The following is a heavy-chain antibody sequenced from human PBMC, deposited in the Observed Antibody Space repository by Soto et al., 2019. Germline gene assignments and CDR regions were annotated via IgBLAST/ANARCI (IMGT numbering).Heavy chain of an antibody. D-gene: IGHD3-3*01. CDR2: IYSGGST. J-gene: IGHJ5*02. Sequence: EVQLVESGGGLVQPGGSLRLSCAASGFTVSSNYMSWVRQAPGKGLEWVSVIYSGGSTYYADSVKGRFTISRDNSKNTLYLEMNSLIAEDTAVYYCARAFTIFGVLSWGQGTLVTVSS. V-gene: IGHV3-66*01. CDR1: GFTVSSNY. CDR3: ARAFTIFGVLS.